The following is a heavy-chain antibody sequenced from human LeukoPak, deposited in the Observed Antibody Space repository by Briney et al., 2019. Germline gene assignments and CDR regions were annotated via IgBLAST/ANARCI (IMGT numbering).Heavy chain of an antibody. CDR3: AKDLGDHYDSSGYYCLDY. CDR1: GFTFSSYA. V-gene: IGHV3-30-3*01. Sequence: GGSLRLSCAASGFTFSSYAMHWVRQAPGKGLEWVAVISYDGSNKYYADSVKGRFTISRDNSKNTLYLQMNSLRAEDTAVYYCAKDLGDHYDSSGYYCLDYWGQGTLVTVSS. D-gene: IGHD3-22*01. J-gene: IGHJ4*02. CDR2: ISYDGSNK.